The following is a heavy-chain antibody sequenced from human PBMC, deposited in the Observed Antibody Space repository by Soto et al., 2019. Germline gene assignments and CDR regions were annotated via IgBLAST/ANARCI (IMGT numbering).Heavy chain of an antibody. D-gene: IGHD3-22*01. Sequence: PSETLSLTXTVSGGSISSGAYSWSWIRQPPGKGLEWIAYMYHTGSTHYSPSLKSRVTVSVDRSKNQLSLRLSSVTAADTAVFYCARGPYDSSGFYSGFDIWGQGTVVTVSS. CDR3: ARGPYDSSGFYSGFDI. CDR1: GGSISSGAYS. J-gene: IGHJ3*02. CDR2: MYHTGST. V-gene: IGHV4-30-2*01.